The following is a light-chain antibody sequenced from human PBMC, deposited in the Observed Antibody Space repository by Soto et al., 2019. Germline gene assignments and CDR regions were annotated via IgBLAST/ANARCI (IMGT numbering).Light chain of an antibody. J-gene: IGKJ2*01. CDR3: QQYDSYSYT. CDR1: QTIGNW. Sequence: IQMTQSPSTLSASVGDRVTITCRASQTIGNWLAWYQQKTGKAPKLLIYDASSLERGVPSRFSGSRSGTAFTLTISSLQPDDFATYYCQQYDSYSYTFGQGTKLEIK. CDR2: DAS. V-gene: IGKV1-5*01.